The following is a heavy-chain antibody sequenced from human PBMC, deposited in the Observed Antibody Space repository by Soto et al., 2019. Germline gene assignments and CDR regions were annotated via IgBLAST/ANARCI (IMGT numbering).Heavy chain of an antibody. Sequence: PGGSLRLSCAASGFTFSTYGMHWVRQAPGKGLEWVAIISYDGRIIYYADSVKGRFTISRDNSKNTLYLQMNSLRAEDTAVYYCAKDTYGDNKIKDWYDPWGQGTLVTVSS. CDR2: ISYDGRII. J-gene: IGHJ5*02. CDR1: GFTFSTYG. CDR3: AKDTYGDNKIKDWYDP. D-gene: IGHD4-17*01. V-gene: IGHV3-30*18.